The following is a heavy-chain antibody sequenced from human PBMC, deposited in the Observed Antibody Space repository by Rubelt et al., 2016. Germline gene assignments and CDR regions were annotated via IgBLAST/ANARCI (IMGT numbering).Heavy chain of an antibody. Sequence: GPAWVSGVSGSGGSTYYADSVKGRFTISRDNSKNTLFLQMNSLRAEDTAAYYCAREALYCSSTSCYGSYYYGMDVWGQGTTVTVSS. CDR2: VSGSGGST. J-gene: IGHJ6*02. D-gene: IGHD2-2*01. V-gene: IGHV3-23*01. CDR3: AREALYCSSTSCYGSYYYGMDV.